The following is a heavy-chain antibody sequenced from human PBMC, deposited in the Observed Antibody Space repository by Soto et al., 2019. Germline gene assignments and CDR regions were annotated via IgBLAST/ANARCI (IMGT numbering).Heavy chain of an antibody. Sequence: GGSLRLSCAASGFTFSGSAMHWVRQASGKGLEWVGRIRSKANSYSKAYAASVKGRFTISRDDSKNTAYLQMNSLKTEDKAVYYCTRLRGYSSGWYYFDYWGQGTLVTVSS. V-gene: IGHV3-73*01. CDR3: TRLRGYSSGWYYFDY. D-gene: IGHD6-19*01. CDR1: GFTFSGSA. J-gene: IGHJ4*02. CDR2: IRSKANSYSK.